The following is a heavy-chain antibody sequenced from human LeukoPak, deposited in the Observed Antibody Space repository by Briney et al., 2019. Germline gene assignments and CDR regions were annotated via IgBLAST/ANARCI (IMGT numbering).Heavy chain of an antibody. Sequence: GGSLRLLCAASGFTFSSYGMHWVRQAPGKGLEWVAVISYDGRNKYYPDSVKSRFTISRDNSKNTLYLQMNSLRAEDTAVYYCAKDRANCSSTSCYGYYYYGMDVWGKGTTVTVSS. V-gene: IGHV3-30*18. CDR3: AKDRANCSSTSCYGYYYYGMDV. CDR2: ISYDGRNK. CDR1: GFTFSSYG. D-gene: IGHD2-2*01. J-gene: IGHJ6*04.